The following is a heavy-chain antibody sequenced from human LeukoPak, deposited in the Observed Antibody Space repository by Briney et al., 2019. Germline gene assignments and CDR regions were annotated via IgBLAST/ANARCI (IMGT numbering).Heavy chain of an antibody. D-gene: IGHD3-22*01. CDR3: ARDLGEYYDTSDNWFDP. J-gene: IGHJ5*02. CDR1: GDSISSSNCY. V-gene: IGHV3-11*04. Sequence: LSLTCTVSGDSISSSNCYWGWIRQPPGKGLEWVSYINISGGTIYYADSVKGRFTISRDNAKNSLYLQMNSLRAEDTAVYYCARDLGEYYDTSDNWFDPWGQGTLVTVSS. CDR2: INISGGTI.